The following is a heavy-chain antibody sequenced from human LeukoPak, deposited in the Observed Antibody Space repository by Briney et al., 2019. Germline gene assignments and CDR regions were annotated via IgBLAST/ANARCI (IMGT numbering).Heavy chain of an antibody. CDR3: ARAPYYYDSSRRAYAFDI. CDR1: GFTFSTNW. D-gene: IGHD3-22*01. Sequence: GDSLRLSCAASGFTFSTNWMSWVRQAPGKGLEWVANIKEDGSEKYYVDSVKGRFTISRDNAKKSLYLQMNSLRAEDTAVYYCARAPYYYDSSRRAYAFDIWGQGTMVTVSS. CDR2: IKEDGSEK. J-gene: IGHJ3*02. V-gene: IGHV3-7*01.